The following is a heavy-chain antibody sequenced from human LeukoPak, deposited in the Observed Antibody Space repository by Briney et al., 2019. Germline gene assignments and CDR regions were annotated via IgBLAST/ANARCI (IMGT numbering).Heavy chain of an antibody. CDR1: GFTFDDYA. V-gene: IGHV3-43*02. Sequence: PGGSLRLSCAASGFTFDDYAMHWVCQAPGKGLEWVSLISGDGGSTYYADSVKGRFTISRDNSKNSLYLQMNSLRTEDTALYYCAKSQRWLQLNHWFDPWGQGTLVTVSS. CDR3: AKSQRWLQLNHWFDP. CDR2: ISGDGGST. D-gene: IGHD5-24*01. J-gene: IGHJ5*02.